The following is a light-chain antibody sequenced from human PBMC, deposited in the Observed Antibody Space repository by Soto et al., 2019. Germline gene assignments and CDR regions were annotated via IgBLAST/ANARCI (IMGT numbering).Light chain of an antibody. V-gene: IGKV3-15*01. CDR1: QSISSN. Sequence: EIVMTQSPATLSVSPGERATLSCRASQSISSNLAWYHQKPGQAPRLLIYGASTRATGIPARFSGSGSGTEFTLTISSLQSEDFAVYYCQQYKNWLTWTFGQGTKVEIK. CDR3: QQYKNWLTWT. J-gene: IGKJ1*01. CDR2: GAS.